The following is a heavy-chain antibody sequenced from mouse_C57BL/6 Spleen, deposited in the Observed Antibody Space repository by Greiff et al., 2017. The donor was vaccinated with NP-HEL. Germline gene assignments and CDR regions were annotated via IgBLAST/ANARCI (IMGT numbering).Heavy chain of an antibody. CDR3: ARGGDGYPYAMDY. Sequence: QVQLQQPGAELVMPGASVKLSCTASGYSFTSSWMPWVKQRPGQGLEWIGEVHPSDSYPNYNPTFKAKSTFTVDKSSSTAYMQLSSLTSEDSAVYYCARGGDGYPYAMDYWGQGTSVTVSS. D-gene: IGHD2-3*01. V-gene: IGHV1-69*01. CDR2: VHPSDSYP. CDR1: GYSFTSSW. J-gene: IGHJ4*01.